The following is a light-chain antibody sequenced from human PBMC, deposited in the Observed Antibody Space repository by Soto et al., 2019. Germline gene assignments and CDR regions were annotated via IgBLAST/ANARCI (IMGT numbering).Light chain of an antibody. CDR2: AAS. V-gene: IGKV1-9*01. CDR3: QQFNSYPLT. Sequence: DIQLTQSPSFLSASVGDRVTITCRASQGISSYLAWYQQKPGKAPKLLIYAASTLQSGVPSRFSSSGSGTEFTLTISSLQPEDFATYYCQQFNSYPLTFGGGTKVEIK. CDR1: QGISSY. J-gene: IGKJ4*01.